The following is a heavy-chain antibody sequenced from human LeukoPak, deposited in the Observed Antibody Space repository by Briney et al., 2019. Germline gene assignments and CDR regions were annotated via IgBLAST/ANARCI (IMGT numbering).Heavy chain of an antibody. CDR1: GGSISSHY. CDR2: ISYSGST. CDR3: ARDPTTVTKGFDI. V-gene: IGHV4-59*11. Sequence: SETLTLTCTVSGGSISSHYWTWIRQSPGKGLEWIGYISYSGSTNYNPSLKSRVTLSADTSKNQFSLKLSSVTAADTAVYYCARDPTTVTKGFDIWGQGTMVTVSS. J-gene: IGHJ3*02. D-gene: IGHD4-17*01.